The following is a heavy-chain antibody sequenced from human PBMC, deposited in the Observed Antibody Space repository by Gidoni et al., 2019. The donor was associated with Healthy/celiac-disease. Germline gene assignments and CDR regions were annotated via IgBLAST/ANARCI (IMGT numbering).Heavy chain of an antibody. CDR1: GGSISSSNW. V-gene: IGHV4-4*02. Sequence: QVQLQESGPGLVKPSGTLSLTCAVSGGSISSSNWWSWVRQPPGKGLEWIGEIYHSGSTNYNPSLKSRVTISVDKSKNQFSLKLNSVTAADTAVYYCARTPYSSGWFYWYFDLWGRGTLVTVSS. J-gene: IGHJ2*01. CDR3: ARTPYSSGWFYWYFDL. D-gene: IGHD6-19*01. CDR2: IYHSGST.